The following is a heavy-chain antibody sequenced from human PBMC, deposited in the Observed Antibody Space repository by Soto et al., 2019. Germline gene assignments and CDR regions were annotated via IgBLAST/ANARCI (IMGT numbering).Heavy chain of an antibody. CDR1: VYTLTELS. CDR2: FDPEDGET. D-gene: IGHD6-19*01. J-gene: IGHJ3*02. CDR3: ATLGYSSGPEAFDI. V-gene: IGHV1-24*01. Sequence: ASVKVSCKVSVYTLTELSMHWVRQAPGKGLEWMGGFDPEDGETIYAQKFQGRVTMTEDTSTDTAYMELSSLRSEDTAVYYCATLGYSSGPEAFDIWGQGTMVTVSS.